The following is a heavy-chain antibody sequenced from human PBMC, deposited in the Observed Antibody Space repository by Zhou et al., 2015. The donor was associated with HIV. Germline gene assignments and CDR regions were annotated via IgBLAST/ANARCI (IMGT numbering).Heavy chain of an antibody. CDR2: IIPVFGTA. CDR1: GGTFSSYA. V-gene: IGHV1-69*06. D-gene: IGHD3-9*01. Sequence: QVQLVQSGAEVKKPGSSVKVSCKASGGTFSSYAISWVRQAPGQGLEWMGGIIPVFGTANYAQKFQGRVTLTADKSTSTAYMELSSLRSEDTAVYYCARFKAGVLRYFLGMDVWGQGTTVTVSS. J-gene: IGHJ6*02. CDR3: ARFKAGVLRYFLGMDV.